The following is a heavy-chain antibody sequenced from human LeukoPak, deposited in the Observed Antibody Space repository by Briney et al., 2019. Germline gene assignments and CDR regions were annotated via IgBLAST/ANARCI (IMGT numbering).Heavy chain of an antibody. V-gene: IGHV3-7*01. D-gene: IGHD3-22*01. CDR3: ARDYYYDSSGYYSTFDY. CDR1: GFTFSSYW. Sequence: GGSLRLSCAASGFTFSSYWMSGVRQAPGKGLEWVANIKQDGSEKYYVDSVKGRFTISRDNAKNSLYLQMNSLRAEDTAVYYCARDYYYDSSGYYSTFDYWGQGTLVTVSS. J-gene: IGHJ4*02. CDR2: IKQDGSEK.